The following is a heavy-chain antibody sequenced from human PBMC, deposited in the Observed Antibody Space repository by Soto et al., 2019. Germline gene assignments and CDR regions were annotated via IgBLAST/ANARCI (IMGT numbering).Heavy chain of an antibody. V-gene: IGHV3-23*01. CDR3: AKTADGWFGAFDV. D-gene: IGHD3-10*01. Sequence: EVPLLESGGGLVQPGGSLRLSCAASGFTFSSYAMSWVRQAPGKGLEWVSAISGSGGTTYYADSVKGRFTFSRDNSKNTLYLQMNSLGAEDTAVYYCAKTADGWFGAFDVWGQGTRVTVSS. J-gene: IGHJ3*01. CDR2: ISGSGGTT. CDR1: GFTFSSYA.